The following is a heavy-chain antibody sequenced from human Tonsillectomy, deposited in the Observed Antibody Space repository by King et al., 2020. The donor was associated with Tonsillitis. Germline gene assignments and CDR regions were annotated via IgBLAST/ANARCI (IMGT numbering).Heavy chain of an antibody. V-gene: IGHV3-21*01. CDR1: GFTFSTYS. D-gene: IGHD6-13*01. J-gene: IGHJ6*02. Sequence: VQLVESGGGLVKPVGSLRLSCAASGFTFSTYSMIWVRQAPGKGLEWVSSITSSSHYIYYADSVKGRFTISRDNAKNSLFLQMNSLRAEDTAVYYCARGAAAAGTFAMDVWGQGTTVTVSS. CDR2: ITSSSHYI. CDR3: ARGAAAAGTFAMDV.